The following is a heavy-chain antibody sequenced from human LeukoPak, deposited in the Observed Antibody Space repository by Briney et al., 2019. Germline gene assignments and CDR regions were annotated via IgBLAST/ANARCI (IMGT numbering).Heavy chain of an antibody. D-gene: IGHD2-2*02. CDR1: GGSFSGYY. Sequence: SETLSLTCAVYGGSFSGYYWSWIRQPPGKGLEWIGEINHSGSTNYNPSLKSRVTISVDTSKNQFSLKLSSVTAVDTAVYYCARGQYRLSYFDYWGQGTLVTVSS. CDR3: ARGQYRLSYFDY. V-gene: IGHV4-34*01. CDR2: INHSGST. J-gene: IGHJ4*02.